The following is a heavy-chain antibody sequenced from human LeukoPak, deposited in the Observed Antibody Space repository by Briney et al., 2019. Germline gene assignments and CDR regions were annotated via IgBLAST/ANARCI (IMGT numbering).Heavy chain of an antibody. CDR3: AKLSSYDILTALGN. CDR1: GFTFSSYA. D-gene: IGHD3-9*01. CDR2: ISYDGSNK. J-gene: IGHJ4*02. V-gene: IGHV3-30-3*02. Sequence: PGRSLRLSCASSGFTFSSYAMHWVRQAPGKGLEWVAVISYDGSNKYYADSVKGRFTISRDTSKNTLYLQMSSLRAEDTAVYYCAKLSSYDILTALGNWGQGTLVTVSS.